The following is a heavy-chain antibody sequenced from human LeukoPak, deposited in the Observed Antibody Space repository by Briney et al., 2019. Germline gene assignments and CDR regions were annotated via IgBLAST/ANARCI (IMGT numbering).Heavy chain of an antibody. CDR1: GVSISSYY. CDR2: IYYRGST. V-gene: IGHV4-59*08. D-gene: IGHD3-16*01. CDR3: AGHYEDNWFDP. J-gene: IGHJ5*02. Sequence: SETLCLTCTVSGVSISSYYWSWIRQPPGKGLEWIGDIYYRGSTNYNPSLKSRVTISVDTSKNQCSLKLSSVTAADTAVYYCAGHYEDNWFDPWGEGRLVTVSS.